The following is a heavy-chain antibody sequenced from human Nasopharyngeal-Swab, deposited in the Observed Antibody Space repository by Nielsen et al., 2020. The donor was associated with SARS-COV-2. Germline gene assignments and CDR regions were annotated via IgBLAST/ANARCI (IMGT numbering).Heavy chain of an antibody. CDR1: GFTFSSYG. CDR3: ARSGQWLVQDY. CDR2: IWYDGSNK. J-gene: IGHJ4*02. Sequence: GESLKIPCAASGFTFSSYGMHWVRQAPGKGLEWVAVIWYDGSNKYYADSVKGRFTISRDNSKNTLYLQVNSLRAEDTAVYYCARSGQWLVQDYWGQGTLVTVSS. D-gene: IGHD6-19*01. V-gene: IGHV3-33*01.